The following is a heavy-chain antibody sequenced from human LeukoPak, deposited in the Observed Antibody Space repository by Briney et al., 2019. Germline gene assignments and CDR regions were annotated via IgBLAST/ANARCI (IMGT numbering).Heavy chain of an antibody. D-gene: IGHD3-22*01. CDR3: ARDLVFRRYYDSSGDDAFDI. J-gene: IGHJ3*02. V-gene: IGHV1-18*01. CDR1: GYTFTSYG. Sequence: ASVKVSCKASGYTFTSYGISWVRQAPGQGLEWMGWISAYNGNTNYAQELQGRVTMTTDTSTSTAYMELRSLRSDDTAVYYCARDLVFRRYYDSSGDDAFDIWGQGTMVTVSS. CDR2: ISAYNGNT.